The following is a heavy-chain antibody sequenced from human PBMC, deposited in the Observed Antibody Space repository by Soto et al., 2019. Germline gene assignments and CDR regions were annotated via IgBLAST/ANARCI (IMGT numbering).Heavy chain of an antibody. V-gene: IGHV4-34*01. J-gene: IGHJ5*02. CDR3: ARGLAVRYFDWLFPNWFDP. Sequence: PSETLSLTCAVYGGSFSGYYWSWIRQPPGKGLEWIGEINHSGSTNYNPSLKSRVTISVDTSKNQFSLKLSSVTAADTAVYYCARGLAVRYFDWLFPNWFDPWGQGTLVTVS. CDR2: INHSGST. CDR1: GGSFSGYY. D-gene: IGHD3-9*01.